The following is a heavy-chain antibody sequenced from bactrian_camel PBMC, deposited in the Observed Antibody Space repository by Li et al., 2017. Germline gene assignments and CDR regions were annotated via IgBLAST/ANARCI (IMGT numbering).Heavy chain of an antibody. V-gene: IGHV3S1*01. CDR3: AKAARAFTIEAWLE. Sequence: HVQLVESGGGSVQTGGSLRLSCAASGYTGSRYCMGWFRQGPGKVREGIATIDSDGSTSYADSVKGRFTISRDNAKNTLYLQLNSLKTEDTAMYYCAKAARAFTIEAWLEWGQGTQVTVS. CDR1: GYTGSRYC. J-gene: IGHJ4*01. CDR2: IDSDGST. D-gene: IGHD1*01.